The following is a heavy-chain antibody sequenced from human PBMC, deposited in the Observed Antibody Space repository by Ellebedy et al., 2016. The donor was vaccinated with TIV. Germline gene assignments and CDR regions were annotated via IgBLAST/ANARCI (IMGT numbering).Heavy chain of an antibody. CDR1: GYTFTGYY. CDR3: ARDASASWSRFDN. D-gene: IGHD6-13*01. CDR2: INPDSGGT. J-gene: IGHJ4*02. V-gene: IGHV1-2*02. Sequence: ASVKVSCXASGYTFTGYYIHWVRQAPGQGLEWMGWINPDSGGTNYALNFQGRVTMTRATSVSTVYMELSRLTSDDTAMYYCARDASASWSRFDNWGQGSLVTVSS.